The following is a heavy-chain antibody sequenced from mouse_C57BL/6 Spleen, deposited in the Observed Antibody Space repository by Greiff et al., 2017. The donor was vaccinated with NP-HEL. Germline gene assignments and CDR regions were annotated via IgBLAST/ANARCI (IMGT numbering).Heavy chain of an antibody. CDR2: IRLKSDNYAT. J-gene: IGHJ2*01. D-gene: IGHD2-3*01. CDR3: TEDDGYCWYFDY. CDR1: GFTFSNYW. V-gene: IGHV6-3*01. Sequence: EVQVVESGGGLVKPGGSMKLSCVASGFTFSNYWMNWVRQSPEKGLEWVAQIRLKSDNYATHYAVSVKGRFTISRDESKRSVYLQMNNLRAEDTGIYYCTEDDGYCWYFDYWGQGTTLTVSS.